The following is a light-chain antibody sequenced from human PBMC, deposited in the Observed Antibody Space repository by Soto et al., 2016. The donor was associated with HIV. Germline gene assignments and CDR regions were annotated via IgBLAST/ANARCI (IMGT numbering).Light chain of an antibody. CDR3: QQYYSYPPLT. CDR2: AAS. V-gene: IGKV1-9*01. J-gene: IGKJ4*01. Sequence: DIQMTQSPSSLSASVGDRVTITCRASQSISSYLAWYQQKPGKAPKLLIYAASTLQSGVPSRFSGSGSGTDFTLTISCLQSEDFATYYCQQYYSYPPLTFGGGTKVEIK. CDR1: QSISSY.